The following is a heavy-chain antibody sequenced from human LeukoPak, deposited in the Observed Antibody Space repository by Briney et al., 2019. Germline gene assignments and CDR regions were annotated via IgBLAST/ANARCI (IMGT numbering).Heavy chain of an antibody. CDR1: GYPFTSYY. V-gene: IGHV1-2*02. J-gene: IGHJ4*02. CDR3: ARDLRLFDY. CDR2: INFSGGT. D-gene: IGHD3-3*01. Sequence: GASVKVSCKASGYPFTSYYMHWLRQAPGQGLERMGWINFSGGTKYAEKFRGRVTMTRDTSMATAYMELTTLTSDDTAVYYCARDLRLFDYWGQGTLITVSS.